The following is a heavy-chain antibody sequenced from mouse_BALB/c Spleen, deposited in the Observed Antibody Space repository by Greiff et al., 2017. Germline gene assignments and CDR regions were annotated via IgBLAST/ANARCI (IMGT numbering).Heavy chain of an antibody. Sequence: EVQLVESGGGLVQPGGSMKLSCVASGFTFSSFGMHWVRQAPEKGLEWVAYISSGSSTIYYADTVKGRFTISRDNPKNTLFLQMTSLRSEDTAMYYCARDRYDVKAWFAYWGQGTLVTVSA. CDR1: GFTFSSFG. J-gene: IGHJ3*01. V-gene: IGHV5-17*02. CDR3: ARDRYDVKAWFAY. D-gene: IGHD2-14*01. CDR2: ISSGSSTI.